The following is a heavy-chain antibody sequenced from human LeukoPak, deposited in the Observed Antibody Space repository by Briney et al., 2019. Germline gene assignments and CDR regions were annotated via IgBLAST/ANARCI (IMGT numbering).Heavy chain of an antibody. CDR2: ISGSGDST. Sequence: GGSLRLSCAASGFTFSSYAMSWVRQAPGKGLEWVLAISGSGDSTYYGDSVKGRFTISRDNSKNTLYLQMNSLRAEDTAVYYCAKDQGWLQANVDYWGQGTLVTVSS. CDR3: AKDQGWLQANVDY. D-gene: IGHD5-24*01. CDR1: GFTFSSYA. V-gene: IGHV3-23*01. J-gene: IGHJ4*02.